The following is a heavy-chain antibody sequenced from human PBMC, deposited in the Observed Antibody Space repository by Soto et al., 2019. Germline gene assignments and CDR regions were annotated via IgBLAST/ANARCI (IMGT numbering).Heavy chain of an antibody. D-gene: IGHD2-21*01. CDR2: ISGFNGNT. J-gene: IGHJ4*02. V-gene: IGHV1-18*01. CDR1: GYTFSRYG. Sequence: ASVKVSCKASGYTFSRYGISWVRQAPGQGLEWMGRISGFNGNTKESERLQGRVTLTTDTAANTAYMELRGLRYDDTAVYYCATASAYSSPWSFDNSGQVTLVTVSS. CDR3: ATASAYSSPWSFDN.